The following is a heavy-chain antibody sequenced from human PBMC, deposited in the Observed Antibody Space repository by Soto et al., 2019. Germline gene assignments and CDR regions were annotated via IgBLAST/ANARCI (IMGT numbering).Heavy chain of an antibody. CDR1: GFTFSSYW. CDR2: INHSGST. CDR3: ARSRRVWTNSGSYYGYYYYGMDV. V-gene: IGHV4-34*01. J-gene: IGHJ6*02. Sequence: GSLRLSCADSGFTFSSYWMSWVRQAPGKGLEWIGEINHSGSTNYNPSLKSRVTISVDTSKHQFSLKLSSVTAADTAVYYCARSRRVWTNSGSYYGYYYYGMDVWGQGTTVTVSS. D-gene: IGHD3-10*01.